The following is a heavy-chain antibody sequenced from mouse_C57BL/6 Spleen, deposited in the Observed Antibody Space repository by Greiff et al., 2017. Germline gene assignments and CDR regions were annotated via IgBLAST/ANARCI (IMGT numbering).Heavy chain of an antibody. V-gene: IGHV1-22*01. CDR3: VGPTTLDCYFDV. CDR2: INPNNGGT. D-gene: IGHD2-12*01. CDR1: GYTFTDYN. J-gene: IGHJ1*03. Sequence: EVKLQESGPELVKPGASVKMSCKASGYTFTDYNMHWVKQSHGKSLEWIGYINPNNGGTSYNKKFKGKATLTVNKSSSTAYMELRSLTSEVSAVYYCVGPTTLDCYFDVWGTGTPVTVSS.